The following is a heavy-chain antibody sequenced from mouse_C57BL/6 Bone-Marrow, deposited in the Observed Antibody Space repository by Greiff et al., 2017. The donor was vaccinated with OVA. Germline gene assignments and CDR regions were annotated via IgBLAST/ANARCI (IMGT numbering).Heavy chain of an antibody. CDR3: ARGWFAWFAY. CDR1: GYSFTSYD. Sequence: QVQLKESGPELVKPGASVKISCKASGYSFTSYDIHWVKQRPGQGLEWIGWIYPGSGNTKYNEKFKGKATLTADKSSNTAYMQLSSLTSADASVYYCARGWFAWFAYWGQGTLVTVSA. CDR2: IYPGSGNT. V-gene: IGHV1-66*01. D-gene: IGHD2-2*01. J-gene: IGHJ3*01.